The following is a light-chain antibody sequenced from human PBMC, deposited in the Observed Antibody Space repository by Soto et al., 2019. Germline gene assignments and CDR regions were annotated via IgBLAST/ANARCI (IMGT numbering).Light chain of an antibody. CDR1: QSISSL. CDR3: QQYHDWPPLT. CDR2: DAS. V-gene: IGKV1-5*01. J-gene: IGKJ4*01. Sequence: DIQMTQSPSTLSASVGDRVTITCRASQSISSLLAWYQQKPGKAPKLLIYDASSLESGVPSRFSGSGSGTEFTLTISSLQSEDSAVYYCQQYHDWPPLTFGGGTKVDIK.